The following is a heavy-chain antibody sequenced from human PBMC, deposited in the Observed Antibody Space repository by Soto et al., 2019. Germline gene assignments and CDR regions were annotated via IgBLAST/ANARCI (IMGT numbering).Heavy chain of an antibody. CDR3: ARGPSSRYCSGGSCYSDWFDP. V-gene: IGHV4-31*02. J-gene: IGHJ5*02. Sequence: SETLSLTCTVSGGSISSGGYYWSWIRQHPGKGLEWIGYTYYSGSTYYNPSLKSRVTISVDASKNQFSLKLSSVTAADTAVYYCARGPSSRYCSGGSCYSDWFDPWGQGTLVTVSS. D-gene: IGHD2-15*01. CDR1: GGSISSGGYY. CDR2: TYYSGST.